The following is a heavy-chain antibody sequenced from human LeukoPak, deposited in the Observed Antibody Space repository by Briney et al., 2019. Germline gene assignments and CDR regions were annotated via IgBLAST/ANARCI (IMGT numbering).Heavy chain of an antibody. J-gene: IGHJ5*02. V-gene: IGHV3-30-3*01. CDR1: GFTFSSYA. D-gene: IGHD3-22*01. CDR3: ARNYYDSSGYFGFDP. CDR2: ISYDGSNK. Sequence: PGGSLRLSCAASGFTFSSYAMHWVRQAPGKGLEWVAVISYDGSNKYYADSVKGRFTISRGNSRNTLYLQMNSLRAEDTAVYYCARNYYDSSGYFGFDPWGQGTLVTVSS.